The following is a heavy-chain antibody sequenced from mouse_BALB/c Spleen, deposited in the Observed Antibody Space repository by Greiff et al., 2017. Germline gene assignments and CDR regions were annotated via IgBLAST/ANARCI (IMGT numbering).Heavy chain of an antibody. V-gene: IGHV14-3*02. CDR1: GFNIKDTY. J-gene: IGHJ2*01. CDR3: AKGIRATVDY. CDR2: IDPANGNT. Sequence: VQLQQSGAELVKPGASVKLSCTASGFNIKDTYMHWVKQRPEQGLEWIGRIDPANGNTKYDPKFQGKATITADTSSNTAYLQLSSLTSEDTAVYYCAKGIRATVDYWGQGTTLTVSS. D-gene: IGHD3-1*01.